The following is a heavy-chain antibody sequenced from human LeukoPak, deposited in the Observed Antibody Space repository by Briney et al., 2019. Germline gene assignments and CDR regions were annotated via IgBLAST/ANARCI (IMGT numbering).Heavy chain of an antibody. J-gene: IGHJ5*02. Sequence: PGMSLRLSCVGSGFKFDGYSMHWVRQVPGKGLEWVSGISWSTATIAYADSVKGRFTISGDNAKNSLYLQMNSLRPEDMALYYCAKGGSNGWYADHWGQGTLVTVSS. CDR2: ISWSTATI. V-gene: IGHV3-9*03. CDR1: GFKFDGYS. D-gene: IGHD6-19*01. CDR3: AKGGSNGWYADH.